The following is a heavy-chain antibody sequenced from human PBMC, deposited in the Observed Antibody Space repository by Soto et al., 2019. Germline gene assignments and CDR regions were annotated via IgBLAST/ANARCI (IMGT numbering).Heavy chain of an antibody. D-gene: IGHD6-19*01. J-gene: IGHJ3*01. CDR2: ISGDDGSG. Sequence: LRLSCVASGVTFTTNAMDWVRRAPGKGLEWVSFISGDDGSGNYADSVKGRFTISRDNSKNTLYLQMNSLRAEDTAIYYCVKEASGWKSRGSFDLWGRGTMVTVSS. CDR1: GVTFTTNA. CDR3: VKEASGWKSRGSFDL. V-gene: IGHV3-23*01.